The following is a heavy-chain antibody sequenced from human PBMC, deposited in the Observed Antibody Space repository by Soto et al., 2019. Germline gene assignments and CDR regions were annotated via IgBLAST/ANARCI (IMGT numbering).Heavy chain of an antibody. J-gene: IGHJ5*01. CDR1: GDSISNLDYF. V-gene: IGHV4-30-4*01. CDR2: IYKSATT. CDR3: ARGRYCLTGRCFPNWFDS. Sequence: SETLSLTCSVSGDSISNLDYFWAWIRQPPGQALEYIGYIYKSATTYYNPSFESRVAIPVDTSKSQFSLNVTSVTAADTAVYFCARGRYCLTGRCFPNWFDSWGQGALVTVPQ. D-gene: IGHD7-27*01.